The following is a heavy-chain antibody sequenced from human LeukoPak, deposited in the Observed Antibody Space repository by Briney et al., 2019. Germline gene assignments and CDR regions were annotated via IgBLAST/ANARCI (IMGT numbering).Heavy chain of an antibody. Sequence: SETLSLTCAVYGGSLIAYYWSWIRQPPGKGLEWIGEINHSGSTNYNPSLKSRVTISVDTSKNQFSLKLSSVTAADTAVYYCARLGAYDYVWGSYRHPGRLDYWGQGTLVTVSS. CDR3: ARLGAYDYVWGSYRHPGRLDY. CDR2: INHSGST. D-gene: IGHD3-16*02. J-gene: IGHJ4*02. CDR1: GGSLIAYY. V-gene: IGHV4-34*01.